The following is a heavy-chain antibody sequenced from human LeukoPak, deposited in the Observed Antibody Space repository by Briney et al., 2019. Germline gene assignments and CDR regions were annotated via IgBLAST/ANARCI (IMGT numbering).Heavy chain of an antibody. Sequence: PGGSLRLSCAASGFTFSSYWMHWVRQAPGKGLVWVSRINSDGSSTSYADSVKGRFTISRDNAKNTLYLQMNSLRAKDTAVYYCARDPYSGYVDYWGQGTLVTVSS. CDR3: ARDPYSGYVDY. CDR1: GFTFSSYW. V-gene: IGHV3-74*01. CDR2: INSDGSST. D-gene: IGHD5-12*01. J-gene: IGHJ4*02.